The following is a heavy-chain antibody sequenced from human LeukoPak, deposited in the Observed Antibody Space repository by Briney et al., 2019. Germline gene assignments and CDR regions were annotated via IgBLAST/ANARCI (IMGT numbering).Heavy chain of an antibody. CDR3: AKGGYCSSTSCYIGVYGMDV. CDR2: ISGSGGST. V-gene: IGHV3-23*01. Sequence: GGSLRLSCAASGFTYSSYAMSWVRQAPGKGLEWVSAISGSGGSTYYADSVKGRFTISGDNSKNTLYLQMNSLRAEDTAVYYCAKGGYCSSTSCYIGVYGMDVWGRGTTVTVSS. J-gene: IGHJ6*04. CDR1: GFTYSSYA. D-gene: IGHD2-2*03.